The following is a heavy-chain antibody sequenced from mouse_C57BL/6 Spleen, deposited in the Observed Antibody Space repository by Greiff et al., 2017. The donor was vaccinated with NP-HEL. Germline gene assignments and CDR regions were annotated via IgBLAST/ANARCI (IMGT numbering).Heavy chain of an antibody. Sequence: QVQLQQSGAELVKPGASVKLSCKASGYTFTEYTIHWVKQRSGQGREWIGWFYPGSGSIKYNEKFKDKSTLTAHKSSSTVYMELSRLTSEDSAVYFCARHVYYGSSYDYWGQGTTLTVSS. CDR3: ARHVYYGSSYDY. CDR1: GYTFTEYT. J-gene: IGHJ2*01. D-gene: IGHD1-1*01. CDR2: FYPGSGSI. V-gene: IGHV1-62-2*01.